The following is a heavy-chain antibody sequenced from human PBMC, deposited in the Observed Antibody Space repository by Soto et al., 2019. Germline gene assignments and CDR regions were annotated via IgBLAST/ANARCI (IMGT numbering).Heavy chain of an antibody. J-gene: IGHJ6*02. CDR2: IKTDGSSM. CDR1: GITFSSYW. D-gene: IGHD5-18*01. V-gene: IGHV3-74*01. CDR3: GRGIRNYYGVDV. Sequence: EVQLVESGGGLVQPGGSLRLSCAASGITFSSYWMHWVRQVPGKGLVWVSRIKTDGSSMNYADSVKGRFTISRDTAKNTVYLQMNSLRAEDTAVYYCGRGIRNYYGVDVWGQGTTVTVSS.